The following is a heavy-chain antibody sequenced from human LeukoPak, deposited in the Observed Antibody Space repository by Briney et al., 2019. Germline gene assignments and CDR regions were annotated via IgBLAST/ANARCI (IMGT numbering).Heavy chain of an antibody. J-gene: IGHJ4*02. CDR3: ARASYSRAARPLGIDY. CDR2: INPNSGGT. CDR1: GYTFTGYY. Sequence: ASVKVSCKASGYTFTGYYMRWVRQAPGQGLEWMGWINPNSGGTNYAQKFQGRVTMTRDTSISTAYMELSRLRSDDTAVYYCARASYSRAARPLGIDYWGQGTLVTVSS. D-gene: IGHD4-11*01. V-gene: IGHV1-2*02.